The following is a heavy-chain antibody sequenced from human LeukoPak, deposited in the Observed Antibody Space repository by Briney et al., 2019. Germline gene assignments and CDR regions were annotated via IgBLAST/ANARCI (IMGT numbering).Heavy chain of an antibody. CDR2: ISYSGST. CDR1: GGALSRYY. V-gene: IGHV4-59*01. CDR3: ARWLAAAGTKNAFDI. D-gene: IGHD6-13*01. J-gene: IGHJ3*02. Sequence: SETLSPTCTVSGGALSRYYSSWIRQPPGKGLEWIGYISYSGSTHYNPSLKSRVTISATTSKYKFSLSLSSVTAADTAVYYCARWLAAAGTKNAFDIWGQGTMVTVSS.